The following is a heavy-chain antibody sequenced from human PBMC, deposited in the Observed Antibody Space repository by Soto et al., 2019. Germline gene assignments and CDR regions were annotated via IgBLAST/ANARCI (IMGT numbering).Heavy chain of an antibody. J-gene: IGHJ4*02. CDR1: GFTFSDYY. Sequence: PGGSLRLSCAASGFTFSDYYMSWIRQAPGKGLEWVSYISSSGSTIYYADSVKGRFTISRDNAKNSLYLQMNSLRAEGTAVYYCARDKAYEMATLGPTDYWGQGTLVTVSS. CDR3: ARDKAYEMATLGPTDY. D-gene: IGHD5-12*01. V-gene: IGHV3-11*01. CDR2: ISSSGSTI.